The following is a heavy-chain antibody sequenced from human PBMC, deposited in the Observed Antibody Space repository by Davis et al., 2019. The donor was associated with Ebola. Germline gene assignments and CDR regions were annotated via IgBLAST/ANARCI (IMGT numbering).Heavy chain of an antibody. CDR1: GYTFTSYA. V-gene: IGHV1-3*01. Sequence: ASVTVSCKASGYTFTSYAMHSVRQAPGQRLEWMGWINAGNGNTKYSQKFQGRVTITRDTSASTAYMELSSLRSEDTAVYYCARGDIVVVPALDYWGQGTLVTVSS. CDR2: INAGNGNT. CDR3: ARGDIVVVPALDY. D-gene: IGHD2-2*01. J-gene: IGHJ4*02.